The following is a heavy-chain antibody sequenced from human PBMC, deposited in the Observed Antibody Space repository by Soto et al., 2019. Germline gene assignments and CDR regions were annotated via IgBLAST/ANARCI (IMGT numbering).Heavy chain of an antibody. D-gene: IGHD3-3*01. V-gene: IGHV3-33*01. CDR1: GFTFSSYG. CDR2: IWYDGSNK. CDR3: ASPAYDFWSGNHQETYYYYGMDV. J-gene: IGHJ6*02. Sequence: GGSLRLSCAASGFTFSSYGMHWVRQAPGKGLEWVAVIWYDGSNKYYADSVKGRFTISRDNSKNTLYLQMNSLRAEDTAVYYCASPAYDFWSGNHQETYYYYGMDVWGQGTTVTVSS.